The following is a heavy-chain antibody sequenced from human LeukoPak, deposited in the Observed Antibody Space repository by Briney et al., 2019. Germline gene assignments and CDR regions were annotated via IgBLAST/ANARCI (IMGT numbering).Heavy chain of an antibody. D-gene: IGHD3-22*01. Sequence: PSETLSLTCTVSGGSISSSSYYWGWIRQPPGTGLEWLGSIYYSGSTYYNPSLKSRVTISVDTSKNQFSLKLSSVTAADTAVYYCGRVRVTMTWNAFDIWGQGTMVTVSS. V-gene: IGHV4-39*07. J-gene: IGHJ3*02. CDR3: GRVRVTMTWNAFDI. CDR1: GGSISSSSYY. CDR2: IYYSGST.